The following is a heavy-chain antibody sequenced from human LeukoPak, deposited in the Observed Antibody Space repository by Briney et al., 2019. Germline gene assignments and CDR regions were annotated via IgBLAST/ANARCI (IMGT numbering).Heavy chain of an antibody. J-gene: IGHJ6*02. CDR1: GYTFTSYG. CDR2: ISAYNGNT. V-gene: IGHV1-18*01. Sequence: GASVKVSCKASGYTFTSYGISWVRQAPGQGLEWMGWISAYNGNTSYAQKLQGRVTMTTDTSTSTAYMELRSLRSDDTAVYYCARVRDPVRATIRHYYYYGMDVWGQGTTVTVSS. CDR3: ARVRDPVRATIRHYYYYGMDV. D-gene: IGHD5-12*01.